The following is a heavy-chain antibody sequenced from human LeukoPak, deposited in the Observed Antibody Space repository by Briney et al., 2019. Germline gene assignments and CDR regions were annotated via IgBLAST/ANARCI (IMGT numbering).Heavy chain of an antibody. CDR1: GFIFSDYY. Sequence: GGSPRLSCAASGFIFSDYYMSWIRQAPGKGLEWVSYISSSGSSIYYADSVKGRFTISRDNAKDSLYLQMNSLRAEDTAVYYCAKNAFSYYGSGSYPAYMDVWGKGTTVTISS. CDR2: ISSSGSSI. D-gene: IGHD3-10*01. CDR3: AKNAFSYYGSGSYPAYMDV. J-gene: IGHJ6*03. V-gene: IGHV3-11*01.